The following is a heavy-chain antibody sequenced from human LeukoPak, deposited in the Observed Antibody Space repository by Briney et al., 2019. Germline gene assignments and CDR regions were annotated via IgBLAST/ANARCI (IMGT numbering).Heavy chain of an antibody. V-gene: IGHV4-59*01. D-gene: IGHD6-13*01. J-gene: IGHJ5*02. CDR3: ARGSVRAAGSPIPLGNWFDP. Sequence: TSETLSLTRTVSGGSISSYYWSWIRQPPGKGLEWIGYIYYSGSTNYNPSLKSRVTISVDTSKNQFSLKLSSVTAADTAVYYCARGSVRAAGSPIPLGNWFDPWGQGTLVTVSS. CDR1: GGSISSYY. CDR2: IYYSGST.